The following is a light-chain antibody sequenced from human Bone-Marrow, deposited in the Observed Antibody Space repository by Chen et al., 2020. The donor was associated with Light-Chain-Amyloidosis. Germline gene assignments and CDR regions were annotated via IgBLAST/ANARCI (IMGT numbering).Light chain of an antibody. CDR2: GSS. Sequence: EIVLTQSPGTLSLSPGEGANLSCRASQTISSNYLPWYQQKLGQAPRLLIYGSSSRATGSPDRFTGSGSGTDFTLTINRLEPEDFAMYYCQQYGTSPLTVGGGTKVEIK. CDR3: QQYGTSPLT. CDR1: QTISSNY. J-gene: IGKJ4*01. V-gene: IGKV3-20*01.